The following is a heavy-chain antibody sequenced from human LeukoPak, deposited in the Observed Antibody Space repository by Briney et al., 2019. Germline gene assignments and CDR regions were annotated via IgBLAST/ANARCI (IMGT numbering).Heavy chain of an antibody. V-gene: IGHV1-69*04. CDR1: GGTFTSYA. D-gene: IGHD3-22*01. CDR3: ARELEIVVAANWFDP. Sequence: ASVKVSCKASGGTFTSYAISWVRQAPGQGLEWMGRIVPILGIANYAQNFQGRVTITADKSTSTAYMELSSLRSEDTAVYYCARELEIVVAANWFDPWGQGTLVTVSS. J-gene: IGHJ5*02. CDR2: IVPILGIA.